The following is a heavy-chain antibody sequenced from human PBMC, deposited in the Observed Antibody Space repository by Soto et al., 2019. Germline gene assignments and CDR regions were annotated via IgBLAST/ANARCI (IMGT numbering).Heavy chain of an antibody. J-gene: IGHJ5*02. CDR1: GFTFSDYY. D-gene: IGHD4-17*01. CDR2: SRGSGGYR. V-gene: IGHV3-11*06. Sequence: QVQLVESGGGLVKPGGSLRLSCAASGFTFSDYYMSWIRQAPGKGLEWVAYSRGSGGYRKYADSVNGRFTISRDNANNSPYLKTNSLSAEAPAVYYSARRGVTTVTTRITNGFDPWGQGTLVTVSS. CDR3: ARRGVTTVTTRITNGFDP.